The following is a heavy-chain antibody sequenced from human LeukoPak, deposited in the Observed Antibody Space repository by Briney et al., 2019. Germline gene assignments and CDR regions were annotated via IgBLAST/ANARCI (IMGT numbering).Heavy chain of an antibody. J-gene: IGHJ4*02. CDR1: GFTFEDYA. CDR2: ISGNGNNI. CDR3: ASFGPSGTDGFDF. V-gene: IGHV3-43*02. D-gene: IGHD1-14*01. Sequence: GGSLRLSCAASGFTFEDYAMHWVRQGPGKGLEWVSLISGNGNNIYYADSVKGRFTISRDNARNSLYLQMNSVRAEDTGVYYCASFGPSGTDGFDFWGQGTLVTVSS.